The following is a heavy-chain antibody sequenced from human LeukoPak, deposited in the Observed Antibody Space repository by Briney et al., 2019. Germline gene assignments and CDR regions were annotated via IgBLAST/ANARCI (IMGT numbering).Heavy chain of an antibody. Sequence: ASVKVSCKASGGTFSSYAISWVRQAPGQGLEWMGWISAYNGNTNYAQKLQGRVTMTTDTSTSTAYMELRSLRSDDTAVYYCASRGYSGYDRSPNAFDIWGQGTMVTVSS. D-gene: IGHD5-12*01. J-gene: IGHJ3*02. CDR2: ISAYNGNT. V-gene: IGHV1-18*01. CDR3: ASRGYSGYDRSPNAFDI. CDR1: GGTFSSYA.